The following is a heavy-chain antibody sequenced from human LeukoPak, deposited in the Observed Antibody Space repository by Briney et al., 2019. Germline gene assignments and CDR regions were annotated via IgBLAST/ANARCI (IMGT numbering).Heavy chain of an antibody. V-gene: IGHV4-39*07. CDR2: IYYSGST. D-gene: IGHD5-18*01. CDR1: GGSISSSGYY. J-gene: IGHJ5*02. Sequence: SETLSLTCTVSGGSISSSGYYWGWIRQPPGKGLEWIGSIYYSGSTYYNPSLKSRVTISVDTSKNQFSLKLSSVTAADTAVYYCARITAMLPGRFDPWGQGTLVTVSS. CDR3: ARITAMLPGRFDP.